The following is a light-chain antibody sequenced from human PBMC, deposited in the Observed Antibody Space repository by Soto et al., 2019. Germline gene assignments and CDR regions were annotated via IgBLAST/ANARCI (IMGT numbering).Light chain of an antibody. V-gene: IGKV1-5*01. J-gene: IGKJ1*01. CDR2: AAS. CDR1: QTISSW. Sequence: DIQMTQSPSTLSGSVGDRVTIACRASQTISSWLAWYQQKPGKAPKLLIYAASTLQSGVPSRFSGSGSETEFTLTISGLQPGDSATYYCQQYNSYSPTFGQGTKVDIK. CDR3: QQYNSYSPT.